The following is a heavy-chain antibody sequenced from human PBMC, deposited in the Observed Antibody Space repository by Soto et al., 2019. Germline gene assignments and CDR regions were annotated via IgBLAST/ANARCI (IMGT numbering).Heavy chain of an antibody. D-gene: IGHD3-22*01. CDR3: ASADDSSGYYSYFDY. J-gene: IGHJ4*02. CDR1: GFTFGSYG. Sequence: PGGSLRLSCAASGFTFGSYGMHWVRQAPGKGLEWVAVIWYDGSNKYYADSVKGRFTISRDNSKNTLYLQMNSLRAEDTAVYYCASADDSSGYYSYFDYWGQGTLVTFSS. CDR2: IWYDGSNK. V-gene: IGHV3-33*01.